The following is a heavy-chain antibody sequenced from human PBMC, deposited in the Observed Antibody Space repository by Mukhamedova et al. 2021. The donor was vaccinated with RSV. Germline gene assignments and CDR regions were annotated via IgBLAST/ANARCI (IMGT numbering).Heavy chain of an antibody. V-gene: IGHV1-69*02. CDR3: ARGAMVRGVMIRNWFDH. CDR2: IIPILGIA. CDR1: SYT. J-gene: IGHJ5*02. D-gene: IGHD3-10*01. Sequence: SYTISWVRQAPGQGLEWMGRIIPILGIANYAQKFQGRVTITADKSTSTAYMELSSLRSEDTAVYYCARGAMVRGVMIRNWFDHWG.